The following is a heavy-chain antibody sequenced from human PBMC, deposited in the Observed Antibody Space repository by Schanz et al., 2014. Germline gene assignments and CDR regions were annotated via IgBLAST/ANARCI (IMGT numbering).Heavy chain of an antibody. V-gene: IGHV1-46*01. Sequence: QVQLVQSGAEVKKPGASVKVSCKASGYTFTSYGITWVRQAPGQGLEWMGIINPSGGSTSYAQTFQDRVTITADKSTSTAYMELSSLRSEDTAVYYCARGLGDERWLDLNEAFDIWGQGTIXTVSS. J-gene: IGHJ3*02. CDR3: ARGLGDERWLDLNEAFDI. D-gene: IGHD6-19*01. CDR1: GYTFTSYG. CDR2: INPSGGST.